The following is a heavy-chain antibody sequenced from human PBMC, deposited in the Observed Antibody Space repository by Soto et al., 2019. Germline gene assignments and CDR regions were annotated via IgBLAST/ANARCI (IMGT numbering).Heavy chain of an antibody. D-gene: IGHD3-9*01. CDR1: GFTFSSYA. CDR2: ISGSGGST. CDR3: AKDVGYDILTGYYTGPHYFDY. J-gene: IGHJ4*02. Sequence: GESLKISCAASGFTFSSYAMSWVRQAPGKGLEWVSAISGSGGSTYYADSVKGRFTISRDNSKNTLYMQMNSLRAEDTAVYYCAKDVGYDILTGYYTGPHYFDYWGQGTLVTVSS. V-gene: IGHV3-23*01.